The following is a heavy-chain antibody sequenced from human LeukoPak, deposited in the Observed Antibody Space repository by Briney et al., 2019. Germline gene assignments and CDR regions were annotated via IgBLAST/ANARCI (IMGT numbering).Heavy chain of an antibody. CDR2: IYYSGST. D-gene: IGHD1-14*01. CDR3: ARSQKYKAPFDP. J-gene: IGHJ5*02. V-gene: IGHV4-59*01. CDR1: GGSISSYY. Sequence: KTSETLSLTCTVSGGSISSYYWSWIRQPPGKGLEWIGYIYYSGSTNYNPSLKSRVAISVDTSKNQFSLKLSSVTAADTAVYYCARSQKYKAPFDPWGQGTLVTVSS.